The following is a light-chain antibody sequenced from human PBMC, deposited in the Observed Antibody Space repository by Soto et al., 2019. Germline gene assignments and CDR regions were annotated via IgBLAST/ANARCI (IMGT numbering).Light chain of an antibody. CDR3: QQYGSSPRT. CDR2: DAS. V-gene: IGKV3-20*01. CDR1: LSVTSNY. Sequence: EIVLTQSPDTLSLSPGERATLSCRASLSVTSNYLAWYQQIPGQAPRLLIYDASRRATGIPDRFSGSGSGTDFTLTISRLEPEDFAVYYCQQYGSSPRTFGQGTKVEIK. J-gene: IGKJ1*01.